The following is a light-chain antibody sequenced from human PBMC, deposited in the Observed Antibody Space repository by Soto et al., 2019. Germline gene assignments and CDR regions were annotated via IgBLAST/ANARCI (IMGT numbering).Light chain of an antibody. CDR2: KAS. V-gene: IGKV1-5*03. Sequence: DINMTQSPSTLSGTVGDRVTITCRASQTISSWLAWYQQKPGKAPKLLIYKASTLKSGGPSRFSGSGSGTEFTLTISSLQPDDFAPYYCQHYNSYSEAFGQGTKVDIK. CDR1: QTISSW. CDR3: QHYNSYSEA. J-gene: IGKJ1*01.